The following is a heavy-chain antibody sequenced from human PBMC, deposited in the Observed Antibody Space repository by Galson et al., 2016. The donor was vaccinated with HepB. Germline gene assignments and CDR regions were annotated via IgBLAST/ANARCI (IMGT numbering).Heavy chain of an antibody. D-gene: IGHD3-3*01. CDR3: AREELNYDFWSGFYYYYGVDV. CDR1: GYLFARYG. J-gene: IGHJ6*02. V-gene: IGHV1-3*01. CDR2: INAGNGVT. Sequence: SVKVSCKASGYLFARYGMHWVRQAPGQRLEWMGWINAGNGVTKYSQNFQDRVIITRDTSTSAVYMELRSLRPEDTAVYYRAREELNYDFWSGFYYYYGVDVWGQGTTVIVS.